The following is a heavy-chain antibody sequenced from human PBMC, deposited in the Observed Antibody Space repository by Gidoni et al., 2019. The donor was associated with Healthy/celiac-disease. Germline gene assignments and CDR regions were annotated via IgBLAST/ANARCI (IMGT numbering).Heavy chain of an antibody. CDR3: AGADRIYYYDSSSYYQGEYFQH. CDR2: ISYDGSNR. D-gene: IGHD3-22*01. V-gene: IGHV3-30-3*01. Sequence: QAPGKGQELVAVISYDGSNRYYADSVKSRFTNPRDNSKNTLYLQLNSLRAEDTAVYYCAGADRIYYYDSSSYYQGEYFQHWGQGTLVTVSS. J-gene: IGHJ1*01.